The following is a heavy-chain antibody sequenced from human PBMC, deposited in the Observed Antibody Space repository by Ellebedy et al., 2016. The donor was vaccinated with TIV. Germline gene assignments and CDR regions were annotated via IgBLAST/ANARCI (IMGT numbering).Heavy chain of an antibody. CDR3: ARAGEYCDFPQNCYAMDV. V-gene: IGHV3-7*03. CDR1: GFTFSNYW. CDR2: IKQDGSET. Sequence: GESLKISCAASGFTFSNYWMSRVRQAPGKGLEWVANIKQDGSETYYVDSVKGRFTISRDNAKNSLYLQMNSLRAEDTAVYYCARAGEYCDFPQNCYAMDVWGQGTTVTVS. D-gene: IGHD2/OR15-2a*01. J-gene: IGHJ6*02.